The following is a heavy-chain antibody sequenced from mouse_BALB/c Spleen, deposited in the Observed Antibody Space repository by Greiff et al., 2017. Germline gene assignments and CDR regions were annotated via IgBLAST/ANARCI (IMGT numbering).Heavy chain of an antibody. CDR2: IYPGNSDT. Sequence: VQLQQSGTVLARPGASVKMSCKASGYTFTSYWMHWVKQRPGQGLEWIGAIYPGNSDTSYNQKFKGKAKLTAVTSTSTAYMELSSLTNEDSAVYYCTRFTTVGYYFDYWGQGTTLTVSS. D-gene: IGHD1-1*01. J-gene: IGHJ2*01. CDR1: GYTFTSYW. CDR3: TRFTTVGYYFDY. V-gene: IGHV1-5*01.